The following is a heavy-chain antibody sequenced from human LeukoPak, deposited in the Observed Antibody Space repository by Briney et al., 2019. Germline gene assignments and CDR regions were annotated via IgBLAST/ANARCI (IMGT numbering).Heavy chain of an antibody. D-gene: IGHD2-2*02. Sequence: PGGSLRLSCAASGFTFSSYGMHWVRQAPSKGLEWVAFIRYDGSNKYYADSVKGRFTISRDNSKNTLYLQMNSLRAEDTAVYYCAKDLPLIVVVPAAITFDYWGQGTLVTVSS. CDR1: GFTFSSYG. CDR3: AKDLPLIVVVPAAITFDY. V-gene: IGHV3-30*02. J-gene: IGHJ4*02. CDR2: IRYDGSNK.